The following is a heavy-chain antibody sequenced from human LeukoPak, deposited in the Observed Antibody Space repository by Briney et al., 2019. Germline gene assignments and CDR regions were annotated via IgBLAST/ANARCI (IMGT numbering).Heavy chain of an antibody. CDR3: TRVRSWGYFDS. D-gene: IGHD3-10*01. V-gene: IGHV3-49*04. CDR1: GFTFGDYA. CDR2: IRSKGFGGAA. Sequence: GGSLRLCCRASGFTFGDYAMAWVRQAPGKGLEWVGFIRSKGFGGAADHAAPVEGRFTISRDDSKSIAYLQMNSLKTEDTAVYYCTRVRSWGYFDSWGQGSLVTVSS. J-gene: IGHJ4*02.